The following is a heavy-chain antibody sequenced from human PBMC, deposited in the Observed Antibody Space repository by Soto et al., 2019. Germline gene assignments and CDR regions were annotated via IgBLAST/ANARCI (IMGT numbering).Heavy chain of an antibody. CDR1: GGSFSDYY. CDR2: INHSGST. D-gene: IGHD5-18*01. CDR3: AGADTAMVTSGNYYYYMDV. V-gene: IGHV4-34*01. Sequence: QVQLQQWGAGLLKPSETLSLTCAVYGGSFSDYYWSWIRQPPGKGLEWIGEINHSGSTNYNPSLMRRVTISVDTSKNQFSLKLSSVTAADTAVYYCAGADTAMVTSGNYYYYMDVWGKGTTVTVSS. J-gene: IGHJ6*03.